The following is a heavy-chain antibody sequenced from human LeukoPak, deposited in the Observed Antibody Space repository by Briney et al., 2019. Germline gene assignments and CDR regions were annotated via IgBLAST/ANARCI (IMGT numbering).Heavy chain of an antibody. V-gene: IGHV4-59*01. CDR3: ARGGTRYGMDV. CDR1: GGSISSYY. CDR2: IYYSGST. J-gene: IGHJ6*02. Sequence: SETLSLTCTVSGGSISSYYWSWIRQPPGKGLEWIGYIYYSGSTNYNPSLKSRVTISVDTSKNQFSLKLSSVTAADTAVYYCARGGTRYGMDVWGQGTTVTVSS. D-gene: IGHD1-1*01.